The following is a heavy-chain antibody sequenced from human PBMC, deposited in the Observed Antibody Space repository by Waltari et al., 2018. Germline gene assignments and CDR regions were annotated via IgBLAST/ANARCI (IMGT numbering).Heavy chain of an antibody. D-gene: IGHD6-6*01. V-gene: IGHV3-30-3*01. Sequence: QVQLVESGGGVVQPGRSLRLSCAASGFTFSSYAMHWVRQAPGKGLEWVAVISDDGSNKYYADSVKGRFTISRDNSKNTLYLQMNSLRAEDTAVYYCARDGPIAALGYWGQGTLVTVSS. J-gene: IGHJ4*02. CDR1: GFTFSSYA. CDR2: ISDDGSNK. CDR3: ARDGPIAALGY.